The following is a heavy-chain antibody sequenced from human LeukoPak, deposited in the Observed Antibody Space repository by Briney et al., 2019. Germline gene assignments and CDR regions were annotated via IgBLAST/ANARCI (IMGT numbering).Heavy chain of an antibody. Sequence: GASVKVSCKASGYTFTGYYMHWVRQAPGQGLEWMGWINPNSGGTNYAQKFQGRVTMTRDTSISTAYMELSRLRSDDTAVYYCARAGIVVVPAAISSSHFDLWGRGTLVTVSS. V-gene: IGHV1-2*02. CDR1: GYTFTGYY. CDR2: INPNSGGT. J-gene: IGHJ2*01. CDR3: ARAGIVVVPAAISSSHFDL. D-gene: IGHD2-2*01.